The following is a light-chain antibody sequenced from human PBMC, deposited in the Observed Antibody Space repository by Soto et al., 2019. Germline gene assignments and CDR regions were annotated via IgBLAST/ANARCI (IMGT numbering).Light chain of an antibody. CDR3: QQYYSSPLT. CDR2: WAS. CDR1: QSVLHKSYNKNY. J-gene: IGKJ4*01. V-gene: IGKV4-1*01. Sequence: DIVMTQSPDSLAVSLGERATINCKSSQSVLHKSYNKNYLAWYQQKPGHPPKVLIYWASTRESGVPDRFSGSGSGTDFTLTISDLQAEDVAVYYCQQYYSSPLTFGGGTKVEIK.